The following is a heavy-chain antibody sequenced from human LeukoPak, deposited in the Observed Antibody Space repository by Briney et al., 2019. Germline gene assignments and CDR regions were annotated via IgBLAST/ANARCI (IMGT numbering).Heavy chain of an antibody. D-gene: IGHD4-23*01. CDR3: ARAPYGGKAIGPYDY. CDR1: GFAFSDYY. CDR2: ISSSGSTI. J-gene: IGHJ4*02. V-gene: IGHV3-11*04. Sequence: GGSLRLSCAASGFAFSDYYMSWIRQAPGKGLEWVSYISSSGSTIYYADSVKGRFTISRDNAKNSLYLQMNSLRAEDTAVYYCARAPYGGKAIGPYDYWGQRTLVTVSS.